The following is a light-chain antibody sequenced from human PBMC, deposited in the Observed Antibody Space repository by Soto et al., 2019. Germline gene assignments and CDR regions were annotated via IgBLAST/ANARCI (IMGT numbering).Light chain of an antibody. V-gene: IGLV2-8*01. CDR2: EVS. J-gene: IGLJ1*01. Sequence: QSLLTQPPSAFGSPGQSVTISCTGTSSDVGGYNYVSWYQQNPGKAPKLMIYEVSKRPAGVPDRFSGSKSDNTASLTVSGLQAEDEADYYCSSYAGSNNYVFGTGTKVTV. CDR3: SSYAGSNNYV. CDR1: SSDVGGYNY.